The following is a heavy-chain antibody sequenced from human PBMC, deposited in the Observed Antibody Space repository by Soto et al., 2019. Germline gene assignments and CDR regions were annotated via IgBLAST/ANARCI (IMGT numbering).Heavy chain of an antibody. D-gene: IGHD6-25*01. J-gene: IGHJ4*02. Sequence: QVRLVQSGAEVKKPGSSVKVSCKASGYTFSSYTINWVRQAPGQGLELMGGIIPVFNSATYAQKFQGRVTITADEATSTACLELRSLRSEDTAVYYCARIGAGNQRHFDYWGQGTLVTVSS. CDR2: IIPVFNSA. CDR3: ARIGAGNQRHFDY. V-gene: IGHV1-69*01. CDR1: GYTFSSYT.